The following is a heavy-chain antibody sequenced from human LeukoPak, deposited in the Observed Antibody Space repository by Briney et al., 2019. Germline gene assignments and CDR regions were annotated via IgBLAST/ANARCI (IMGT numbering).Heavy chain of an antibody. J-gene: IGHJ4*02. Sequence: ASVKVSCKASGYTFAGYYMHWVRQAPGQGLEWMGRINPNSGGTNYAQKFQGRVTMTRDTSISTAYMELSRLRSDDTAVYYCASGDFVMRYFDYWGQGTLVTVSS. CDR1: GYTFAGYY. D-gene: IGHD3-16*01. CDR2: INPNSGGT. CDR3: ASGDFVMRYFDY. V-gene: IGHV1-2*06.